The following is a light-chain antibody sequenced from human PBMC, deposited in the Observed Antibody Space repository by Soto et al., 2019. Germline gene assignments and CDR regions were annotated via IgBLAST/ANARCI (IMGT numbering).Light chain of an antibody. CDR3: QQYHTYWT. J-gene: IGKJ1*01. CDR1: QVINRW. Sequence: DIQMTQSPSTLSASVGDRVTITCRASQVINRWLAWYQHKPGKAPKLLIYKASSLESGVPSRFSGSGSGTEFTLTISSLQHDDFATYYCQQYHTYWTFGQGTKVEIK. V-gene: IGKV1-5*03. CDR2: KAS.